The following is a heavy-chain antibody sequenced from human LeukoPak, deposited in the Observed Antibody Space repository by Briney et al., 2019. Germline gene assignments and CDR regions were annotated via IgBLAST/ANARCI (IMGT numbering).Heavy chain of an antibody. CDR3: ARHSDYGDTSGLSRAMDV. Sequence: GGSLRLSCAASGFTVSSNYMSWVRQAPGKGLEWVSVIYSGGSTYYADSVKGRFTISRDNSKNTLYLQMNSLRASDTAMYYCARHSDYGDTSGLSRAMDVWGQGTTVTVSS. J-gene: IGHJ6*02. V-gene: IGHV3-53*01. CDR1: GFTVSSNY. CDR2: IYSGGST. D-gene: IGHD4-23*01.